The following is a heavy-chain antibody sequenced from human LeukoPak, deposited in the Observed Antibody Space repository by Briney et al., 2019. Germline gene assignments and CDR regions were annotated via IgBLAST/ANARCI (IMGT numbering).Heavy chain of an antibody. CDR3: AKDWDTAAPDFDY. V-gene: IGHV3-30*02. D-gene: IGHD5-18*01. CDR2: IRYDGSNK. Sequence: GGSLRLSCAASGFTLSSYGMHWVRQAPGKGLEWVAFIRYDGSNKYYADSVKGRFTISRDNSKNTLYLQMNSLRAEDTAVYYCAKDWDTAAPDFDYWGQGTLVTVSS. J-gene: IGHJ4*02. CDR1: GFTLSSYG.